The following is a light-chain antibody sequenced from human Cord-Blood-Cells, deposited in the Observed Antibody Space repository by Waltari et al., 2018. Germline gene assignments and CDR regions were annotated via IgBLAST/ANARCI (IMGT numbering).Light chain of an antibody. CDR2: GAS. CDR3: QQYNNWLT. CDR1: QSVSSN. V-gene: IGKV3-15*01. J-gene: IGKJ4*02. Sequence: EIVMTQPPATLSVSPGERAPVSCRGSQSVSSNLAWYQQKPGQAPSLLNYGASTRATGIPARFSGSASGTEFTLTTSSLQSEDVAVYYCQQYNNWLTFGGGTKVEIK.